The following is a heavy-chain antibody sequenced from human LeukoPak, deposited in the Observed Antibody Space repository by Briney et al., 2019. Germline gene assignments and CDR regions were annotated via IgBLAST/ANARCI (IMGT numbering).Heavy chain of an antibody. D-gene: IGHD1-26*01. CDR2: ISSSSSSTI. CDR3: ARDHRVVGVTGGAFDI. Sequence: GGSLRLSCAVSGFIFSNYNMNWVRQAPGKGLEWVSYISSSSSSTIYYADSVKGRFTISRDNAKNSLYLQMNSLRDEDTAVYYCARDHRVVGVTGGAFDIWGQGTMVTVSS. J-gene: IGHJ3*02. CDR1: GFIFSNYN. V-gene: IGHV3-48*02.